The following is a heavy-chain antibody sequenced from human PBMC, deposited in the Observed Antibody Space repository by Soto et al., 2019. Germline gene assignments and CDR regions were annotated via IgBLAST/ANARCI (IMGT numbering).Heavy chain of an antibody. CDR1: GYSISSGYY. V-gene: IGHV4-38-2*01. D-gene: IGHD3-3*01. J-gene: IGHJ5*02. CDR3: ARRARYYDFWLSYTRGDWFDP. CDR2: IYHSGST. Sequence: PSETLSLTCAVSGYSISSGYYWGWIRQPPGKGLEWIGSIYHSGSTYYNPSLKSRVTISVDTSKNQFSLKLSSVTAADTAVYYCARRARYYDFWLSYTRGDWFDPWGQGTLVTVSS.